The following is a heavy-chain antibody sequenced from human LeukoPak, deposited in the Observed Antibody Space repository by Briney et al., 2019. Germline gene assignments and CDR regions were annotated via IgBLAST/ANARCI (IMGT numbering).Heavy chain of an antibody. Sequence: PSETLSLTCTVSGGSISSYYWSWIRQPPGKGLEWIGYIYYSGSTNYNPSLKSRVTISVDTSKNQFSLKLSSVTAADTAVYYCARDMVSSSAPLNYYYYYGMDVWGQGTTVTVSS. J-gene: IGHJ6*02. D-gene: IGHD6-6*01. V-gene: IGHV4-59*01. CDR2: IYYSGST. CDR1: GGSISSYY. CDR3: ARDMVSSSAPLNYYYYYGMDV.